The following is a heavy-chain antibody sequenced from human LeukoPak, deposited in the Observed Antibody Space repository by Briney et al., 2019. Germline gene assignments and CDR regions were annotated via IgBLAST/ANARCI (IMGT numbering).Heavy chain of an antibody. J-gene: IGHJ4*02. V-gene: IGHV4-59*01. CDR3: ARGAQGSGVDY. D-gene: IGHD6-19*01. Sequence: PSETLSLTCAVSGGSISSYYWSWIRQPPGKGLEWIGYIYYSGSTNYNPSLKSRVTISVDTSKNQFSLKLSSVTAADTAVYYCARGAQGSGVDYWGQGTLVTVSS. CDR2: IYYSGST. CDR1: GGSISSYY.